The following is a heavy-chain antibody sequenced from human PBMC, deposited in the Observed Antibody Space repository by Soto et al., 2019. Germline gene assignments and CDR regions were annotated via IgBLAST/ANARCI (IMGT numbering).Heavy chain of an antibody. CDR1: GFTFSNHA. J-gene: IGHJ6*02. CDR2: IYYDGSTK. CDR3: ARLAATAPGYGMDV. V-gene: IGHV3-30-3*01. Sequence: VQLVESGGGVVQPGRSLRLSCAASGFTFSNHAMHWVRQAPGKGLEWVAFIYYDGSTKYYADSVKGRFSISRDNSKNTLYLQMNSLRAEDTAVYYCARLAATAPGYGMDVWGQGTTVTVSS. D-gene: IGHD6-13*01.